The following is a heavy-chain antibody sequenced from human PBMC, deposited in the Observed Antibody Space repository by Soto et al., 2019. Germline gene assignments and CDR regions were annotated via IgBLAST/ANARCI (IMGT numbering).Heavy chain of an antibody. Sequence: SVKVSCKASGGTFSSYTISWVRQAPGQGLEWMGRIIPILGIANYAQKFQGRVTITADKSTSTAYMELSSLRSEDTAVYYCARSVGGSSSYYFDYWGQGTLVTVSS. V-gene: IGHV1-69*02. CDR3: ARSVGGSSSYYFDY. J-gene: IGHJ4*02. CDR1: GGTFSSYT. D-gene: IGHD6-6*01. CDR2: IIPILGIA.